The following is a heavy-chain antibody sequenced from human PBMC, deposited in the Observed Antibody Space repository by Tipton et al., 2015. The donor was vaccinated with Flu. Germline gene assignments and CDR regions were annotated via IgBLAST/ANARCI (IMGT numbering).Heavy chain of an antibody. CDR2: IYPSGRT. CDR1: GGSISSSSYY. J-gene: IGHJ6*02. Sequence: TLSLTCTVSGGSISSSSYYWGWIRQSPGKGLEWIGSIYPSGRTYYNPSLKSRVTIFVDTSKNQFSLKLTSVTAADSAVFHCASGISVVGDTYYYAMDVWGQGTTVTVSS. D-gene: IGHD6-19*01. CDR3: ASGISVVGDTYYYAMDV. V-gene: IGHV4-39*01.